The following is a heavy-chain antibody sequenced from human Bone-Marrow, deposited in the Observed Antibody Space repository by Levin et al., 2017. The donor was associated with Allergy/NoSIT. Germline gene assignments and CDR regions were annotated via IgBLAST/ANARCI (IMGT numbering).Heavy chain of an antibody. D-gene: IGHD3-16*01. J-gene: IGHJ4*02. CDR1: GYTFTDYY. V-gene: IGHV1-2*02. Sequence: VASVKVSCKASGYTFTDYYMHWVRQAPEQGLEWMGWINPNSGDTNSAQKFQGRVTMTRDTSISTAYMELSRLRSDDTAVYYCARDGGLDYWGQGTLVTVSS. CDR3: ARDGGLDY. CDR2: INPNSGDT.